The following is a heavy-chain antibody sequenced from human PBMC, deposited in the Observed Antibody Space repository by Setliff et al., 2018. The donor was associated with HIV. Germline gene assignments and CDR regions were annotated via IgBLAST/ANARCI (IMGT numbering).Heavy chain of an antibody. V-gene: IGHV1-46*01. CDR1: GYMFTDYY. D-gene: IGHD5-18*01. CDR2: FNPSGGST. Sequence: ASVKVSCKASGYMFTDYYIHWVRQAPGQGLEWLGMFNPSGGSTAYAQKFQGRVTMTRDTSTTTVYMDLSGLRSGDTAVYYCARDRTAGYNYDYDYWGQGTLVTVSS. CDR3: ARDRTAGYNYDYDY. J-gene: IGHJ4*02.